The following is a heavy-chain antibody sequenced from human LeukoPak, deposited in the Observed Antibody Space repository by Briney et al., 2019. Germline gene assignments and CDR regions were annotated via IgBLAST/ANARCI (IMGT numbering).Heavy chain of an antibody. CDR1: GGSISSYY. D-gene: IGHD3-9*01. V-gene: IGHV4-59*08. CDR2: IYNSGST. CDR3: ARHAYYDILTGYYDGYYFDY. J-gene: IGHJ4*02. Sequence: SETLSLTCTVSGGSISSYYWSWIRQPPGKGLEWIGYIYNSGSTNYNPSLKSRVTISVDTSKNQFSLKLSSVTAADTAVYYCARHAYYDILTGYYDGYYFDYWGQGTLVTVSS.